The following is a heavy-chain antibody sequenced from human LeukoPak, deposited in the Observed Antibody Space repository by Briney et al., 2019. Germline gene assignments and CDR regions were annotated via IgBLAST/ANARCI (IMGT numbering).Heavy chain of an antibody. CDR1: GFTFDDYA. V-gene: IGHV3-9*01. CDR3: AKQSGLADSLFPRGYGMDV. Sequence: GRSLRLSCAASGFTFDDYAMHWVRQAPGKGLEWVSGISWNSGSIGYADSVKGRFTISRDNAKNSLYLQMNSLRAEDTALYYCAKQSGLADSLFPRGYGMDVWGQGTTVTVSS. J-gene: IGHJ6*02. D-gene: IGHD3-9*01. CDR2: ISWNSGSI.